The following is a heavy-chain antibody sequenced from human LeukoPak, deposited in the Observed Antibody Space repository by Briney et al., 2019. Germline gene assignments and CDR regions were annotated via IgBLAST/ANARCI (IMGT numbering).Heavy chain of an antibody. J-gene: IGHJ3*02. CDR3: AGEESWDSSSPKGAFDI. V-gene: IGHV4-61*02. CDR1: GGSISSGSYY. Sequence: SQTLSLTCTVSGGSISSGSYYWSWIRQPAGKGLEWIGRIYTSGSTNYNPSLKSRATISVDTSKNQFSLKLSSVTAADTAVYYCAGEESWDSSSPKGAFDIWGQGTMVTVSS. CDR2: IYTSGST. D-gene: IGHD6-13*01.